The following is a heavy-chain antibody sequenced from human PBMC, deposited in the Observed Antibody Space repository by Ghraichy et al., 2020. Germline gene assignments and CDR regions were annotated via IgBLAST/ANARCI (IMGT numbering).Heavy chain of an antibody. CDR2: IKQVGSEK. CDR1: GFTFSSYW. V-gene: IGHV3-7*03. Sequence: GGSLRLSCAASGFTFSSYWMSWVRQAPGKGLEWVVNIKQVGSEKYYVDSVKGRFTISRDNAKNSLYLQMNTLGAEDTAVYYCARGGDYLEYWGQGTLVTVSS. CDR3: ARGGDYLEY. D-gene: IGHD4-17*01. J-gene: IGHJ4*02.